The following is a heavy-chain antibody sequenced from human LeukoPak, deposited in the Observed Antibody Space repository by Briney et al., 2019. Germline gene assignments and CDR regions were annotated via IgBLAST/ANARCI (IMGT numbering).Heavy chain of an antibody. CDR3: ANRGYSSGWYYFDY. CDR1: GFTFSSYS. D-gene: IGHD6-19*01. Sequence: GGSLRLSCAGSGFTFSSYSMNWVRQAPGKGLEWVSSITSSSSYIYYADSVKGRFTISRDNSKNTLYLQMNSLRAEDTAVYYCANRGYSSGWYYFDYWGQGTLVTVSS. CDR2: ITSSSSYI. V-gene: IGHV3-21*01. J-gene: IGHJ4*02.